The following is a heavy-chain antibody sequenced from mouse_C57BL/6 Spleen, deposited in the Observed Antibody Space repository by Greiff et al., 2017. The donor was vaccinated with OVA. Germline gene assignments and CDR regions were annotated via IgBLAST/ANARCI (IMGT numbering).Heavy chain of an antibody. Sequence: EVMLVESGGGLVQSGRSLRLSCATSGFTFSDFYMEWVRQAPGKGLEWIAARRNKANDYTTEYSASVKGRFIVSRDTSQSILYLQMNALRAEDTAIYYCARDAFGLYAMDYWGQGTSVTVSS. CDR1: GFTFSDFY. CDR2: RRNKANDYTT. V-gene: IGHV7-1*01. J-gene: IGHJ4*01. CDR3: ARDAFGLYAMDY.